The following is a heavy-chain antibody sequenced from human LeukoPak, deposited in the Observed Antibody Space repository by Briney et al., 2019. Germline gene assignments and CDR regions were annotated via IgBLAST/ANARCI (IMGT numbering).Heavy chain of an antibody. CDR1: GYTFTSYG. CDR3: ARDNDIVVVPAAIRDGVRPEEYYYYGMDV. D-gene: IGHD2-2*02. Sequence: EASVKVSCKASGYTFTSYGISWVRQAPGQGLEWMGWISAYNGNTNYAQKLQGRVTMTTDTSTSTAYMELRSLRSDDTAVYYCARDNDIVVVPAAIRDGVRPEEYYYYGMDVWGQGTTVTVSS. V-gene: IGHV1-18*01. CDR2: ISAYNGNT. J-gene: IGHJ6*02.